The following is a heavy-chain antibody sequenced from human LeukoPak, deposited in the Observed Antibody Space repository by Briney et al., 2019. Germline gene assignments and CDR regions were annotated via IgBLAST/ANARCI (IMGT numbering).Heavy chain of an antibody. CDR2: IYYSGNT. D-gene: IGHD3/OR15-3a*01. CDR3: ARDPRRDWGLSGAFDI. J-gene: IGHJ3*02. V-gene: IGHV4-31*03. Sequence: TLSLTCTVSGGSIISGGYYWSWIRQHPGKGLEWIGYIYYSGNTYYNPSLKSRVTISVDTSKNQFSLNLSSVTAADTAVYYCARDPRRDWGLSGAFDIWGQGTMVTVSS. CDR1: GGSIISGGYY.